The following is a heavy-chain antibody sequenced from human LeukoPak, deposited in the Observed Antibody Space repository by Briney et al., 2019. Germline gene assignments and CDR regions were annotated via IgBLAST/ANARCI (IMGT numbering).Heavy chain of an antibody. D-gene: IGHD5-18*01. J-gene: IGHJ5*02. V-gene: IGHV4-59*12. CDR3: AKGAGGFSYYNWFDP. CDR1: GGSISSYY. CDR2: IYYSGST. Sequence: PSETLSLTCTVSGGSISSYYWSWIRQPPGKGLEWIGYIYYSGSTNYNPSLKSRVTISVDTSKNQFSLKLASVTAADTAIYYCAKGAGGFSYYNWFDPWGQGTLVTASS.